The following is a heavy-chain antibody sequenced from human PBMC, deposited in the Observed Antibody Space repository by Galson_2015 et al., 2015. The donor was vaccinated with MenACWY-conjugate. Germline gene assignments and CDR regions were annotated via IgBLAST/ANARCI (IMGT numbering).Heavy chain of an antibody. CDR1: GGSISSYY. D-gene: IGHD6-6*01. CDR3: ARGQPYSSSSYYYYYYYMDV. J-gene: IGHJ6*03. V-gene: IGHV4-59*01. CDR2: IYYSGST. Sequence: ETLSLTCTVSGGSISSYYWSWIRQPPGKGLEWIGYIYYSGSTNYNPSLKSQVTISVDTSKNQFSLKLSSVTAADTAVYYCARGQPYSSSSYYYYYYYMDVWGKGTTVTVSS.